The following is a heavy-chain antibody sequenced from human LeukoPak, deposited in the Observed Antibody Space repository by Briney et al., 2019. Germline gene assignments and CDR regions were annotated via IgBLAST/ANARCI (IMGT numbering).Heavy chain of an antibody. D-gene: IGHD2-2*02. CDR2: IKQDGSEK. J-gene: IGHJ4*02. CDR3: ARDHCSSTSCYRFDY. Sequence: GGSLRLSCAVSGFTFSTYWMSWVRQAPGKGLEWVANIKQDGSEKYYVDSVKGRFTISRDNAKNSLYLQMNSLRAEDTAVYYCARDHCSSTSCYRFDYWGQGTLVTVSS. CDR1: GFTFSTYW. V-gene: IGHV3-7*01.